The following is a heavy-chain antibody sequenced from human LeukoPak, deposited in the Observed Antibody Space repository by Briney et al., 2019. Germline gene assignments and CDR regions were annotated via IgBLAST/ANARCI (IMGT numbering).Heavy chain of an antibody. CDR2: IRYDGSNK. J-gene: IGHJ5*02. D-gene: IGHD6-19*01. CDR3: AKEVDGYSSGGTVRDP. Sequence: GGSLRLSCAASGFTFSSYGMHWVRQAPGKGLEWVAFIRYDGSNKYYADSVKGRFTISRDNSKNTLYLQMNSLRAEDTAVYYCAKEVDGYSSGGTVRDPWGQGTLVTVSS. CDR1: GFTFSSYG. V-gene: IGHV3-30*02.